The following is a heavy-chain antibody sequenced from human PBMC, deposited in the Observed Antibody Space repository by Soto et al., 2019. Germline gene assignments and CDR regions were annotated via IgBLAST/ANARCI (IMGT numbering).Heavy chain of an antibody. CDR3: ARDGSVGTGWFDP. D-gene: IGHD1-26*01. J-gene: IGHJ5*02. CDR1: GHSISSGYF. CDR2: IYYGGTA. Sequence: PSETLSLTCAVSGHSISSGYFWGWLRQPPGKGLEWIGSIYYGGTAYYNPSLKSRVTISLDMSKNQFSLSLSPVTAADTAFYYCARDGSVGTGWFDPWGQGTLVTVSS. V-gene: IGHV4-38-2*02.